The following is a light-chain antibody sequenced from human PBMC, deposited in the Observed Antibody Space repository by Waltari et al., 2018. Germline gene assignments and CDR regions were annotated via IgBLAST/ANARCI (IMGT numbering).Light chain of an antibody. CDR1: SRAIGRYDM. J-gene: IGLJ3*02. Sequence: QSALTQPASVSGSPGLSVTIACTGASRAIGRYDMVSWYQQHPGNAPKLIICDVSKRPSGVSDRFSGSKSGDTASLTISGLQFEDEADYYCCSYAGNYIWVFGGGTRLTVL. CDR2: DVS. CDR3: CSYAGNYIWV. V-gene: IGLV2-23*02.